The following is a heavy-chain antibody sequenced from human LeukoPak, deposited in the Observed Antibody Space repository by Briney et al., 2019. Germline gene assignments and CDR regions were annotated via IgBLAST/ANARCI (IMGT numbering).Heavy chain of an antibody. CDR3: ASGGSVTQCLDA. J-gene: IGHJ5*02. V-gene: IGHV4-59*01. CDR1: GGSISSYY. CDR2: IYYSGSA. Sequence: NPSETLSLTCTVSGGSISSYYWSWIRQPPGKGLEGIGYIYYSGSANYNPFLKSRVTISVDTSKNQFSLKLSSVTAADTAVYYCASGGSVTQCLDAWGQGTLVNVCS. D-gene: IGHD2-21*02.